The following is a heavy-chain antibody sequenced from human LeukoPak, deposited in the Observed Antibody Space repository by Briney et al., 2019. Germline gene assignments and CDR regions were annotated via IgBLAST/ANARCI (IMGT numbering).Heavy chain of an antibody. Sequence: GASVKVSCKACVCIFSSYAISGVGPPPARGLEWMGGIIPIFGTANYAQKFQGRVTITTDESTSTAYMELSSLRSEDTAVYYCARDNYAGANWFDPWGQGTLVTVSS. V-gene: IGHV1-69*05. J-gene: IGHJ5*02. CDR1: VCIFSSYA. CDR3: ARDNYAGANWFDP. CDR2: IIPIFGTA. D-gene: IGHD1-7*01.